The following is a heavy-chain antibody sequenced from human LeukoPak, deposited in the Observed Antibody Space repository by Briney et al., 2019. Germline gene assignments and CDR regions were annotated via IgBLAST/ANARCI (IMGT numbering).Heavy chain of an antibody. CDR3: ARDWRIALVRGVFNVRGGMNL. CDR1: AYTFTTYY. D-gene: IGHD3-10*01. J-gene: IGHJ6*02. V-gene: IGHV1-46*01. Sequence: AAVKVSYTSSAYTFTTYYIHWVRQAPGQGLEWIGMIYPSTGSTYYAQRFQGRVTMTRDTSTSTVYMELGSLTSDDTAVYYCARDWRIALVRGVFNVRGGMNLWRQGTTVTVSS. CDR2: IYPSTGST.